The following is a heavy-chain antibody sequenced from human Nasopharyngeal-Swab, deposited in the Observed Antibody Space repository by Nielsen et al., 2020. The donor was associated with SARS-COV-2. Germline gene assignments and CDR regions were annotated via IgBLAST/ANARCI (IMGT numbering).Heavy chain of an antibody. CDR3: AREGPGPPMTTVTPYFDY. D-gene: IGHD4-11*01. V-gene: IGHV1-69*04. CDR2: IIPIGGIA. Sequence: WVRQAPGQGLEWMGRIIPIGGIANNAQKFQGRVTITGDKSTSTAYMELTSLRSEDTAVDYCAREGPGPPMTTVTPYFDYWGQGTLVTVSS. J-gene: IGHJ4*02.